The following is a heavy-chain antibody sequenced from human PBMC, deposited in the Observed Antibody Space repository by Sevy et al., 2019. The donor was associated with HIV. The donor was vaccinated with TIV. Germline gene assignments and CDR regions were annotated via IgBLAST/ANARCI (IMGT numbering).Heavy chain of an antibody. CDR3: ARTARGYSYGPEYYYYYGMDV. J-gene: IGHJ6*02. CDR2: INPNSGGT. CDR1: GYTFTGYY. D-gene: IGHD5-18*01. Sequence: ASVKVSCKASGYTFTGYYMHWVRQAPGQGLEWMGWINPNSGGTNYAQKFQGRVTMTRDTSISTADMELSRLRSDDTAVYYCARTARGYSYGPEYYYYYGMDVWGQGTTVTVSS. V-gene: IGHV1-2*02.